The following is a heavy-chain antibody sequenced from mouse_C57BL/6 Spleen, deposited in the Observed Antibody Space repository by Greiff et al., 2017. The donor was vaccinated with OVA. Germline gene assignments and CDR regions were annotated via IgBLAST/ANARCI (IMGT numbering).Heavy chain of an antibody. V-gene: IGHV1-81*01. D-gene: IGHD3-2*02. Sequence: QVQLQQSGAELARPGASVKLSCKASGYTFTSYGISWVKQRTGQGLEWIGEIYPRSGNTYYNEKFKGKATLTADKSSSTAYMELRSLTSEDSAVYFCAREGDSSGYDYAMDYWGQGTSVTVAS. CDR3: AREGDSSGYDYAMDY. CDR1: GYTFTSYG. CDR2: IYPRSGNT. J-gene: IGHJ4*01.